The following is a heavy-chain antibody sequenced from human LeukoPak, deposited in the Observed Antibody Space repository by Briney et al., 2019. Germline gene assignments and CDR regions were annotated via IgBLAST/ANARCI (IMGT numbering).Heavy chain of an antibody. CDR2: ISYDANNK. D-gene: IGHD1-14*01. V-gene: IGHV3-30*04. Sequence: PGGSLRLSCAASGFTFSTYAMHWVRQAPGKGLEWVAVISYDANNKYYADSVKGRFTISRDNSKNTVYLEVSRLNTEDTAVYYCAKDWLFGNHQFDYWGQGTLVTVSS. J-gene: IGHJ4*02. CDR1: GFTFSTYA. CDR3: AKDWLFGNHQFDY.